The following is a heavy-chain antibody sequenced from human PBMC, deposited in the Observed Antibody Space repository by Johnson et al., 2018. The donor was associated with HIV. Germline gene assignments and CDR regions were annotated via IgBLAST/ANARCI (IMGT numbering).Heavy chain of an antibody. V-gene: IGHV3-NL1*01. Sequence: QVQLVESGGGVVQPGRSLRLSCAASGFTFSSYGMHWVRQAPAKGLEWVAVINNSGGGTYYADSVRGQFTISRDNSKNTLYLQMNSLRAEDTAIYYCAKKGNVGSWDLDAFDIWGQGTMVTVSS. CDR1: GFTFSSYG. D-gene: IGHD1-26*01. CDR2: INNSGGGT. J-gene: IGHJ3*02. CDR3: AKKGNVGSWDLDAFDI.